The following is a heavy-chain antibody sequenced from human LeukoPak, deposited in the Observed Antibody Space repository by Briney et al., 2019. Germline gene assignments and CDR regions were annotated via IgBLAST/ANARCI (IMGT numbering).Heavy chain of an antibody. J-gene: IGHJ4*01. CDR2: INHSGLT. D-gene: IGHD3-16*01. CDR3: ANRGPNRGTYYFDY. Sequence: PSETLSLTCAVYGGSFSGYYWSWIRQPPGKGLEWIGEINHSGLTNYNPSLKSRVTISLDTSKNQFSLKLSSVTAADTAVYYCANRGPNRGTYYFDYWGQGTLVIVSS. CDR1: GGSFSGYY. V-gene: IGHV4-34*01.